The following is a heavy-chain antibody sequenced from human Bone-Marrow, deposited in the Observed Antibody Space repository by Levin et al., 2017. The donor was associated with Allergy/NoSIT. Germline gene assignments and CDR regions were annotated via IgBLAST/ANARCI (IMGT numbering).Heavy chain of an antibody. Sequence: SQTLSLPCTVSGGSIRSSSYFWGWIRQPPGKGLEWIGSIYYSGTTYYNPSLESRFTISVDTSKNQFSLKKSSVTAADTAVYYCVRQLVGRDSGTREGKWFDPWGQGTLVTVSS. CDR1: GGSIRSSSYF. D-gene: IGHD3/OR15-3a*01. CDR3: VRQLVGRDSGTREGKWFDP. CDR2: IYYSGTT. J-gene: IGHJ5*02. V-gene: IGHV4-39*01.